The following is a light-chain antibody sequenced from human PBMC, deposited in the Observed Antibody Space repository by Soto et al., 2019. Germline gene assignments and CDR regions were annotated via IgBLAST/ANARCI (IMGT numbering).Light chain of an antibody. Sequence: DIQMTQSPSSLSASVGDRVTITCRASQSISTYLNWYQQKPGKVPKLLIYAASSLQSGVPSRFSGSGSGTDFTLTISCLQPEDFATYYCQQPHTPFTCGGGTKVDIK. V-gene: IGKV1-39*01. CDR1: QSISTY. CDR3: QQPHTPFT. J-gene: IGKJ4*01. CDR2: AAS.